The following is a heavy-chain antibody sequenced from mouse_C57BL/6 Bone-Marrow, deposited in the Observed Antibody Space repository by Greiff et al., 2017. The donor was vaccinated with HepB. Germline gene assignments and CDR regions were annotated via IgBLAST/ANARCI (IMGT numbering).Heavy chain of an antibody. V-gene: IGHV1-18*01. CDR3: ARLDYGSSYSAAWFAY. CDR2: INPNNGGT. D-gene: IGHD1-1*01. Sequence: VQLQQSGPELVKPGASVKIPCKASGYTFTDYNMDWVKQSHGKSLEWIGDINPNNGGTIYNQKFKGKATLTVDKSSSTAYMELRRLTSEDTAVYYCARLDYGSSYSAAWFAYWGQGTLVTVSA. J-gene: IGHJ3*01. CDR1: GYTFTDYN.